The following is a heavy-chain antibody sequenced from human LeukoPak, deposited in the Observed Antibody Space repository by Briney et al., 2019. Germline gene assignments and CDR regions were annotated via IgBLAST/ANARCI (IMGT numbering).Heavy chain of an antibody. J-gene: IGHJ4*02. V-gene: IGHV5-51*01. CDR1: GYNFSLYW. CDR2: IYPGDSDT. CDR3: ARGHDFDI. Sequence: GESLKISCKTSGYNFSLYWIAWVRQMAGKGLEWMAIIYPGDSDTRYSPSFKGQVTISVDESISTTYLQWSSLKASDSAIYYCARGHDFDIWGQGTLVTVSS.